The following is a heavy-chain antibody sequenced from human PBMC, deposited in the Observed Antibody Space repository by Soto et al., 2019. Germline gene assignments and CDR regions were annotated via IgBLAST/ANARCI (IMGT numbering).Heavy chain of an antibody. CDR1: GYSFTNYW. Sequence: EVQLVQSGAEVKKPGESLKISCKASGYSFTNYWIGWVRQMPGKGLEWVGIIYPGDSDTRYSPSFQGQVTISADKSISTSYLQWSSLKASDTAMYYCARQKDSSGYYPTLVYWGQGTLVTVSS. D-gene: IGHD3-22*01. CDR3: ARQKDSSGYYPTLVY. J-gene: IGHJ4*02. CDR2: IYPGDSDT. V-gene: IGHV5-51*01.